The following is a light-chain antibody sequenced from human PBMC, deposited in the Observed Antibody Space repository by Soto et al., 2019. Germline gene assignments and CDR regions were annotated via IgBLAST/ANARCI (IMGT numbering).Light chain of an antibody. CDR2: SNN. Sequence: QSVLTQPPSASGTPGQRVTISCSGSSSNIGSNTVNWYQQLPGTAPKLLIYSNNQRPSGVPDRSSGSKSGTSASLAISGLQSEDEADYYSAAWDDSRNGPVFGGGTKLTVL. V-gene: IGLV1-44*01. CDR1: SSNIGSNT. CDR3: AAWDDSRNGPV. J-gene: IGLJ2*01.